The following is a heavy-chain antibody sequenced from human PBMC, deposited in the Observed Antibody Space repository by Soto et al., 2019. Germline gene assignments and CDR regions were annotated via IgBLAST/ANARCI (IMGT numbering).Heavy chain of an antibody. CDR2: VFHSGIT. Sequence: QVQLQESGPGLVKPSETLSLTCTISGGSIGSYYWSWIRQPPGKGLEWIGYVFHSGITGYNPSLKCRVTIPVDASKHLFSLKLSSVTAADAAVYYCARDQNGSPYFDYWGQGTLVTVSS. CDR3: ARDQNGSPYFDY. J-gene: IGHJ4*02. D-gene: IGHD1-26*01. V-gene: IGHV4-59*01. CDR1: GGSIGSYY.